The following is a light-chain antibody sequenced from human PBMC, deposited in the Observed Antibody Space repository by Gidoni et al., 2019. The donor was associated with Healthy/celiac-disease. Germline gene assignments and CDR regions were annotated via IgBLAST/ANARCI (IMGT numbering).Light chain of an antibody. V-gene: IGKV1-8*01. CDR1: QGISSY. CDR2: AAS. J-gene: IGKJ1*01. Sequence: AIRLTQSPYPLSASTGDRVTITRRASQGISSYLAWYQQTPGKAPKLLIYAASTFQRGVPPWFSGSGSATYFTLTISCLQAEYFATYSCQHYYSYPRTFGQGTKVEIK. CDR3: QHYYSYPRT.